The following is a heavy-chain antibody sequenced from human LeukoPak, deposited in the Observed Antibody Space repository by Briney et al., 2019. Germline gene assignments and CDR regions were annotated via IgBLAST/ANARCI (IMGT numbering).Heavy chain of an antibody. V-gene: IGHV4-39*01. D-gene: IGHD6-19*01. CDR3: ARHASVSGNWPRPLHY. J-gene: IGHJ4*02. CDR1: GGSISSSSYY. Sequence: SETLSLTCTVSGGSISSSSYYWGWIRQPPGKGLEWIGNIYYTGSTYYNPSLKSRVTISVDTSKNLFSLELTSVTAADTAVYYCARHASVSGNWPRPLHYWGQGSLVTVSS. CDR2: IYYTGST.